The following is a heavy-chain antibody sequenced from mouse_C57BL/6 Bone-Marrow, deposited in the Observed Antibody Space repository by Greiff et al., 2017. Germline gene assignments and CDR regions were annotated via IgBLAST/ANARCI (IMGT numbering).Heavy chain of an antibody. CDR2: IDPEIGDT. CDR1: GFNIKDDY. D-gene: IGHD2-3*01. J-gene: IGHJ2*01. CDR3: SSCDGNYFDF. V-gene: IGHV14-4*01. Sequence: VQLKQSGAELVRPGASVKLSCTASGFNIKDDYIHWVKQRPEQGLEWIGWIDPEIGDTEYASKFQGMATITSDTSSNTAYLHLSSLTSEDTAVYYCSSCDGNYFDFWGQGTPLTVAS.